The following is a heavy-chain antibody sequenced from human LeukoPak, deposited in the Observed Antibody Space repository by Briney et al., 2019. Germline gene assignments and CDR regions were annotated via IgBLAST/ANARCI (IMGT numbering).Heavy chain of an antibody. Sequence: SETLSLTCTVSGGSISSYYWSWIRQPPGKGLEWIGYIYYSGSTNYNRSLQSRVTISVDTSKHQFSLKLSSVTAADTAVYYCVRGAMVRGVIRNRRYFDYWGQGTLVTVSS. CDR3: VRGAMVRGVIRNRRYFDY. V-gene: IGHV4-59*01. CDR1: GGSISSYY. J-gene: IGHJ4*02. D-gene: IGHD3-10*01. CDR2: IYYSGST.